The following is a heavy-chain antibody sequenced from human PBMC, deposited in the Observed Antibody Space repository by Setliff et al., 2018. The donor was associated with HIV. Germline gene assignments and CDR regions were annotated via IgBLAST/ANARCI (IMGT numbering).Heavy chain of an antibody. CDR3: ARDYYCSSTSCYGCCAFDI. V-gene: IGHV1-3*01. CDR2: INAGDGNT. CDR1: GYTITSYA. D-gene: IGHD2-2*01. Sequence: ASVKVSCKASGYTITSYAMHWVRQAPGQRLEWMGWINAGDGNTKYSQKFQGRVTITRDTSASTAYMELSSLRSEDTAVYYCARDYYCSSTSCYGCCAFDIWGQGTMVTVSS. J-gene: IGHJ3*02.